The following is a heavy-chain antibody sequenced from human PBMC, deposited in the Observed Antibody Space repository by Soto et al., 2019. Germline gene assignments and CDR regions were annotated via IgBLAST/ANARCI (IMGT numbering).Heavy chain of an antibody. CDR3: ARDTGNAFDD. V-gene: IGHV1-18*01. J-gene: IGHJ4*02. CDR1: GYTFNTYF. Sequence: HVQLVQSGGDLKKPGASVKVSCNTSGYTFNTYFITWVRQAPGQGLQWMGWISPHNGNTNHAEKFQGRVTMTADTITKTAYMELRNMRIDDTAVYYGARDTGNAFDDWGQGTPVTVSS. CDR2: ISPHNGNT.